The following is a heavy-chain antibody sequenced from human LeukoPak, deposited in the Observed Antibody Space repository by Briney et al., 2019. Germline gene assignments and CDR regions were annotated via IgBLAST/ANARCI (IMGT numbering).Heavy chain of an antibody. CDR1: GFTFSSYA. CDR2: ISSSGSTI. D-gene: IGHD3-10*01. CDR3: PRDPYGSGRFDY. V-gene: IGHV3-48*03. J-gene: IGHJ4*02. Sequence: GGSLRLSCAASGFTFSSYAMSWVRQAPGKGLEWVSAISSSGSTIYYADSVKGRFTISRDNAKNSLYLQMNSLRAEDTAVYYCPRDPYGSGRFDYWGQGTLVTVSS.